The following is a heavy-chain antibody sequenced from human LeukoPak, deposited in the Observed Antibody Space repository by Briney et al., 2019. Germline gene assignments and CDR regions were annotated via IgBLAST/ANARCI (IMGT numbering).Heavy chain of an antibody. CDR1: GGSISSYY. Sequence: SETLSLTCTVSGGSISSYYWSWIRQPPGKGLEWIGYIYYSGSTNYNPSLKSRVTISVDTSKNQFSLKLSSVTAADTAVYYCARHWRGGKAVAGRGFGAFDIWGQGTMVTVSS. V-gene: IGHV4-59*08. CDR3: ARHWRGGKAVAGRGFGAFDI. CDR2: IYYSGST. D-gene: IGHD6-19*01. J-gene: IGHJ3*02.